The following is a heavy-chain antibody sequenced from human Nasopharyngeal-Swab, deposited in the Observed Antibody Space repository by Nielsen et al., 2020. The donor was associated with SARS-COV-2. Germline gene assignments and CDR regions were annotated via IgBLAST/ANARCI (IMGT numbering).Heavy chain of an antibody. CDR3: AKEGPGMFGVVGLDV. Sequence: WIRQPPGKGLEWVAVISYGGINKYNADSVKGRFTIPRDNSKDTLYLQMNSLRPEDTAVYTCAKEGPGMFGVVGLDVWGQGTTVTVSS. CDR2: ISYGGINK. V-gene: IGHV3-30*18. D-gene: IGHD3-3*01. J-gene: IGHJ6*02.